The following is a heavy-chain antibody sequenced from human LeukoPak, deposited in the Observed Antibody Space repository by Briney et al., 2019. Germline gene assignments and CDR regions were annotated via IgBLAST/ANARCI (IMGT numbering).Heavy chain of an antibody. CDR1: GGTFSSYA. Sequence: SVKVSCKASGGTFSSYAISWVRQAPGQGLEWMGRIIPIFGTANYAQKFQGRVTITTDESTSTAYMELSSLRSEDTAVYYCARAQPNFDWVNWFDPWGQGTLVTVSS. CDR3: ARAQPNFDWVNWFDP. CDR2: IIPIFGTA. D-gene: IGHD3-9*01. J-gene: IGHJ5*02. V-gene: IGHV1-69*05.